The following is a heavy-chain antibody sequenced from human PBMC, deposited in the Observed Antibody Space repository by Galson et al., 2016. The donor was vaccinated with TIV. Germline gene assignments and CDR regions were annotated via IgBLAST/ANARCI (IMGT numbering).Heavy chain of an antibody. J-gene: IGHJ2*01. CDR3: ARHGAWSWYFDL. V-gene: IGHV4-39*01. CDR2: VYYNGDT. CDR1: GVSITSSTYY. D-gene: IGHD3-16*01. Sequence: ETLSLTCTVSGVSITSSTYYWGWIRQPPGKGLEWIGSVYYNGDTYYNPSLKSRVTISVDTSKNQFSLKLNSVTAADTSIFYCARHGAWSWYFDLWGRGTLVTVSS.